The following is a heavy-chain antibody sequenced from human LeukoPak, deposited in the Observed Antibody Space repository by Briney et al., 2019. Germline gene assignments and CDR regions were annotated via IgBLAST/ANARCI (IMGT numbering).Heavy chain of an antibody. V-gene: IGHV1-69*06. Sequence: ASVKVSCKASGYTFTSYGISRVRQAPGQGLEWMGGIIPIFGTANYAQKFQGRVTITADKSTSTAYMELSSLRSEDTAVYYCARDLEYYGSGSYDWFDPWGQGTLVTVSS. CDR3: ARDLEYYGSGSYDWFDP. CDR1: GYTFTSYG. D-gene: IGHD3-10*01. CDR2: IIPIFGTA. J-gene: IGHJ5*02.